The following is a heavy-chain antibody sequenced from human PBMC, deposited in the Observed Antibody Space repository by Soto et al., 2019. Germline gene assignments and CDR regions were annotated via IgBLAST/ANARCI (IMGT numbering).Heavy chain of an antibody. Sequence: SLRLSCAASGFTFSSYAMSWVRQAPGKGLEWVSAISGSGGSTYYADSVKGRFTISRDNSKNTLYLQMNSLRAEDTAVYYCAKDSSVTMIVVVITRFDYWGQGTLVTVSS. CDR1: GFTFSSYA. D-gene: IGHD3-22*01. J-gene: IGHJ4*02. V-gene: IGHV3-23*01. CDR2: ISGSGGST. CDR3: AKDSSVTMIVVVITRFDY.